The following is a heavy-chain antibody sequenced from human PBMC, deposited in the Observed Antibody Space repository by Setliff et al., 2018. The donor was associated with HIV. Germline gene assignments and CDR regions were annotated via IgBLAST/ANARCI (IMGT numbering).Heavy chain of an antibody. CDR3: ASAGAWQRNALDI. V-gene: IGHV1-46*01. Sequence: GASVNVSCKPSGYSFTNHYMHWVRQAPAQGLEWMGVINPTGGSTRNTQKFQGRVAMTRDTSTSTVYMELSSLRSEDTAVYYCASAGAWQRNALDIWGQGTMVTVSS. J-gene: IGHJ3*02. CDR2: INPTGGST. D-gene: IGHD5-12*01. CDR1: GYSFTNHY.